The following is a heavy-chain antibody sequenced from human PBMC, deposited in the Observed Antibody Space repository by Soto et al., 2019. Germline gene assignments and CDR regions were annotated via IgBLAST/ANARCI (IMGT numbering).Heavy chain of an antibody. J-gene: IGHJ6*02. CDR3: ARQPGYCIGDACYGQYTMDV. V-gene: IGHV4-39*01. D-gene: IGHD2-15*01. CDR2: INFSGTT. Sequence: QLQLQESGPGLVKPSETLSLTCTVSGDSISSNNYYWGWIRQPPGNGLEWIGNINFSGTTHYSPSIKSRVTISVDTSSNQFSLKLTSVTAADTAVYYCARQPGYCIGDACYGQYTMDVWGQGTTVTVSS. CDR1: GDSISSNNYY.